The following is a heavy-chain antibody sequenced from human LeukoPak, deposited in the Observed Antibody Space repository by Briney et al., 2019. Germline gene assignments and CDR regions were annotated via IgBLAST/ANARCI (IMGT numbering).Heavy chain of an antibody. CDR3: VRGGRPAYYFDY. D-gene: IGHD1-14*01. CDR1: GGSFSGYY. J-gene: IGHJ4*02. V-gene: IGHV4-34*01. CDR2: INHSGST. Sequence: PSETLSLTCAVYGGSFSGYYWSWIRQPPGKGLEWIGEINHSGSTNYNPSLKSRVTISVDTSKNQFSLKLSSVTAADTAVYYCVRGGRPAYYFDYWGQGTLVTVSS.